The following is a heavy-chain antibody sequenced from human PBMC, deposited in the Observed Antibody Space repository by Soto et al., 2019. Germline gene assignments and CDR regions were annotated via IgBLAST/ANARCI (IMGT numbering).Heavy chain of an antibody. D-gene: IGHD2-2*01. CDR2: IHNSGST. V-gene: IGHV4-59*01. Sequence: SVTLSVTWTVSGGSLIYYYWSWIRQPPGKGLEWIGSIHNSGSTNYNPSLKGRVTISLDTPKKQFSLKVTSVTAADTAMYYCARGYCSSSSCYEFDHWGQGSLVTVSS. CDR1: GGSLIYYY. J-gene: IGHJ4*02. CDR3: ARGYCSSSSCYEFDH.